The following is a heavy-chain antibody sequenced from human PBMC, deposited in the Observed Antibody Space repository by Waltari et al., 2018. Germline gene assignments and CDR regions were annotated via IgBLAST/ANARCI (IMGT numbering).Heavy chain of an antibody. CDR3: AKPSIGWYPDS. Sequence: EVHLLESGGGLVQPGGSLRLSCAASGFTFNYYAMIWVRQAPGKGLEWVSGISGSVGVTYYADSVKGRFAISRDNSKNTVYLQMNTLTAEDTAIYYCAKPSIGWYPDSWGQGTLVTVSS. D-gene: IGHD6-19*01. CDR1: GFTFNYYA. V-gene: IGHV3-23*01. J-gene: IGHJ4*02. CDR2: ISGSVGVT.